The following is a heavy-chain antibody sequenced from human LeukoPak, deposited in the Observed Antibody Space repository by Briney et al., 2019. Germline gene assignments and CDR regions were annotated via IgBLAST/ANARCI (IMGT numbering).Heavy chain of an antibody. CDR3: AAEPHQMPKSVVRLDV. V-gene: IGHV4-31*01. Sequence: SETLSLTCTVSGGSISSGDYFWTWVRQLPGKGLEWIGYIYYSGSTHYNPSLKSPVTISLDRSNNQFSLKLTSVTAADTAVYYCAAEPHQMPKSVVRLDVWGKGTTVTVSS. J-gene: IGHJ6*04. D-gene: IGHD2-21*01. CDR2: IYYSGST. CDR1: GGSISSGDYF.